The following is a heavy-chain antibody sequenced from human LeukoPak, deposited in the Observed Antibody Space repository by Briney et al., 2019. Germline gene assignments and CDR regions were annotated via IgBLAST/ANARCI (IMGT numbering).Heavy chain of an antibody. Sequence: GGSLRLSCAASGSTFSNAWMSWVRQAPGKGLEWVGRIKSKTDGGTTDYAAPVKGRFTISRDDSKNTLYLQMNSLKTEDTAVYYCTTDRGGWYYFDYWGQGTLVTVSS. J-gene: IGHJ4*02. CDR3: TTDRGGWYYFDY. CDR1: GSTFSNAW. D-gene: IGHD6-19*01. V-gene: IGHV3-15*01. CDR2: IKSKTDGGTT.